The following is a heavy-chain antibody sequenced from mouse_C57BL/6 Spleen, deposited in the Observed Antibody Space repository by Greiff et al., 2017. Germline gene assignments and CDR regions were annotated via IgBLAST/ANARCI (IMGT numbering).Heavy chain of an antibody. Sequence: VQLQQSGAELVRPGASVTLSCKASGYTFTDYEMHWVKQTPVHGLEWIGAIDPETGGTAYNQKFKGKAILTADKSSSTAYMELRSLTSEDSAVYYCTRRDYGSNPFDYWGQGTTLTVSS. CDR1: GYTFTDYE. V-gene: IGHV1-15*01. CDR2: IDPETGGT. CDR3: TRRDYGSNPFDY. J-gene: IGHJ2*01. D-gene: IGHD1-1*01.